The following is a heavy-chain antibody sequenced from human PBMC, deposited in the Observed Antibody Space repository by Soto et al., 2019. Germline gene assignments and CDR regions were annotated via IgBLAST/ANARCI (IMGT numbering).Heavy chain of an antibody. Sequence: QVQLQESGPGLVKSSQTLSLTCTVSGGSITNGDYSWTWIRQLPGRGLEWIGNVSYRGGAHYNPSRPSRLTISLDTSKSQFSMKLMSVSAADTAVYYCVRGGTEHSSSHKYGFDCWGQGTTVIVSS. V-gene: IGHV4-31*03. D-gene: IGHD6-6*01. CDR2: VSYRGGA. J-gene: IGHJ6*02. CDR1: GGSITNGDYS. CDR3: VRGGTEHSSSHKYGFDC.